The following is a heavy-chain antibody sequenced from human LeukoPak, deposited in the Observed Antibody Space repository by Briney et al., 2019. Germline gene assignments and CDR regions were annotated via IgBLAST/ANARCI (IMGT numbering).Heavy chain of an antibody. CDR3: ARLSGYSYELCYMDV. J-gene: IGHJ6*03. CDR1: GYSFISHW. CDR2: IYPGDSDT. D-gene: IGHD5-18*01. Sequence: GESLKISCKGSGYSFISHWIGWVRQMPGKGLEWMGIIYPGDSDTRYSPSFQGQVTISADKSISTAYLQWSSLKASDTAMYYCARLSGYSYELCYMDVWGKGTTVIVSS. V-gene: IGHV5-51*01.